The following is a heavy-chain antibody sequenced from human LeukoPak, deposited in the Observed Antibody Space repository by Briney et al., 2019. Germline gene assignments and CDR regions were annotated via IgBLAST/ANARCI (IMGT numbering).Heavy chain of an antibody. CDR2: IYSGGST. V-gene: IGHV3-66*01. J-gene: IGHJ5*02. CDR3: ARDVGDGPLDP. CDR1: GXTVSSNY. Sequence: TGGSLRLSCAASGXTVSSNYMSWVRQAPGKGLEWVSVIYSGGSTYYADSVKGRFTISRDNSKNTLYLQMNSLRAEDTAVYYCARDVGDGPLDPWGQGTMVTVSS. D-gene: IGHD4-17*01.